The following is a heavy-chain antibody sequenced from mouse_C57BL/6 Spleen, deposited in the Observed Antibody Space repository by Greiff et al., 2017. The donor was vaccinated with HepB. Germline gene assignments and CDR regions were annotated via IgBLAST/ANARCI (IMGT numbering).Heavy chain of an antibody. CDR2: IDPSDSYT. Sequence: VQLQQPGAELVMPGASVKLSCKASGYTFTSYWMHWVKQRPGQGLEWIGEIDPSDSYTNYNQKFKGKSTLTVDKSSSTAYMQLSSLTSEDSAVYYCAREADSSGYHYFDYWGQGTTLTVSS. CDR1: GYTFTSYW. J-gene: IGHJ2*01. CDR3: AREADSSGYHYFDY. D-gene: IGHD3-2*02. V-gene: IGHV1-69*01.